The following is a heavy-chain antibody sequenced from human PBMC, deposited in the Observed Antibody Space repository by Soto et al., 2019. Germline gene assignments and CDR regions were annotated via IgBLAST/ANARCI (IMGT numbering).Heavy chain of an antibody. CDR3: AGGLDGGYDRGGFDY. J-gene: IGHJ4*02. CDR2: IIPILGIA. D-gene: IGHD5-12*01. CDR1: GGTFSSYT. Sequence: QVQLVQSGAEVKKPGSSVKVSCKASGGTFSSYTISWVRQAPGQGLEWMGRIIPILGIANYAQKFQGRVTITADKCTSAGDRELSSLRSEDTAVCYWAGGLDGGYDRGGFDYWGQGTLVTVSS. V-gene: IGHV1-69*02.